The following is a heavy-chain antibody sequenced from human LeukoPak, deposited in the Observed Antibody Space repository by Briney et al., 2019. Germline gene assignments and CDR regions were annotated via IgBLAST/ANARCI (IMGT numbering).Heavy chain of an antibody. J-gene: IGHJ4*02. D-gene: IGHD3-22*01. V-gene: IGHV4-34*01. CDR2: INHSGST. CDR1: GGSFSGYY. Sequence: PSETQSLTCAVYGGSFSGYYWSWIRQPPGKGLEWIGEINHSGSTNYNPSLKSRVTISVDTSKNQFSLKLSSVTAADTAVYYCARVEAYYYDSSGYGYWGQGTLVTVSS. CDR3: ARVEAYYYDSSGYGY.